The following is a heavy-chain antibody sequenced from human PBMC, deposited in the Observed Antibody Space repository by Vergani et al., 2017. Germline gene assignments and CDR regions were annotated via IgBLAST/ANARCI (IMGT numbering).Heavy chain of an antibody. D-gene: IGHD6-6*01. CDR1: GYTFTSYA. CDR2: INAGNGNT. CDR3: ARGDSSASGTIDY. V-gene: IGHV1-3*01. J-gene: IGHJ4*02. Sequence: QVQLVQSGAEVKKPGASVKVSCKASGYTFTSYAMHWVRQAPGQRLEWMGWINAGNGNTKYSQKFQGRVTITRDPSASTAYMELSSLRSEDTAVYYCARGDSSASGTIDYWGQGTLVTVSS.